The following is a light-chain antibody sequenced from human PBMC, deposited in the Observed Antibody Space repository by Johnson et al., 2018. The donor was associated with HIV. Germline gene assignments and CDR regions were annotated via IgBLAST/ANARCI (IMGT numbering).Light chain of an antibody. V-gene: IGLV1-51*01. J-gene: IGLJ1*01. CDR2: DNN. CDR3: GTWDSSLSAYV. CDR1: SSNIGNNY. Sequence: QSVLTQPPSVSAAPGQKVTISCSGSSSNIGNNYVSWYQQLPGTAPKLLIYDNNKRPSGIPDRFSGSKSGTSATLGITGLQTGAEADDYCGTWDSSLSAYVTGTGNKLTVL.